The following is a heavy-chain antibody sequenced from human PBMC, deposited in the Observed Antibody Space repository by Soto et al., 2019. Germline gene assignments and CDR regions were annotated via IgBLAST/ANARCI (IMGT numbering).Heavy chain of an antibody. V-gene: IGHV4-31*03. CDR2: IYYSGST. J-gene: IGHJ4*02. CDR1: GGSISSGGYY. D-gene: IGHD3-10*01. Sequence: QVQLQESGPGLVKPSQTLSLTCTVSGGSISSGGYYWSWIRQHPGKGLEWIGYIYYSGSTYYNPSLKSRVTISVDTSKNQFSLKLSSVTAADTAVYYCARSFPLNLWFGELFDYWGQGTLVTVSS. CDR3: ARSFPLNLWFGELFDY.